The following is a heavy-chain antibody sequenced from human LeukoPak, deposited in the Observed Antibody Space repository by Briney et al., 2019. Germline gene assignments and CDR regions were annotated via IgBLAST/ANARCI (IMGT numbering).Heavy chain of an antibody. J-gene: IGHJ4*02. CDR3: AKELDYYDSSGYLPLDY. D-gene: IGHD3-22*01. V-gene: IGHV3-74*01. Sequence: PGGSLRLSCAASGFTFSSYWIHWVRQVPGKGLVWVSRIHGDGRTTTYADSVKGRFTISGDNAKNTLYLQMNSLRAEDTAVYYCAKELDYYDSSGYLPLDYWGQGTLVTVSS. CDR1: GFTFSSYW. CDR2: IHGDGRTT.